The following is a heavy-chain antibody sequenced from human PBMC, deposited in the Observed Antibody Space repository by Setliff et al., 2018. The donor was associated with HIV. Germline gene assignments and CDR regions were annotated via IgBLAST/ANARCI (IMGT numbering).Heavy chain of an antibody. CDR3: ARGGAIGVSVGAT. CDR2: INQDGSEQ. D-gene: IGHD2-15*01. V-gene: IGHV3-7*01. Sequence: PGESLKISCVASGFSVSDYWMIWVRQAPGKGLEWLANINQDGSEQNSADSLKGRFSVSKDNAKNSLSLQMNSLRAEDTAVYYCARGGAIGVSVGATWGQGTLVTVSS. CDR1: GFSVSDYW. J-gene: IGHJ5*02.